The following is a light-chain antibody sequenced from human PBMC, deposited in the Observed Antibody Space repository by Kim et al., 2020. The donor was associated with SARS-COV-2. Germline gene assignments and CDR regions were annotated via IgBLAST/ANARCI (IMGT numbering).Light chain of an antibody. CDR2: RDS. Sequence: GALGKTARINSRGKNIGSKNVNWYQRKPGQATVLVIYRDSNRPSGIPERFSGSNSGNTATLTISRAQAGDEADYYCQVWDSSTVVFGGGTQLTVL. CDR1: NIGSKN. CDR3: QVWDSSTVV. J-gene: IGLJ2*01. V-gene: IGLV3-9*01.